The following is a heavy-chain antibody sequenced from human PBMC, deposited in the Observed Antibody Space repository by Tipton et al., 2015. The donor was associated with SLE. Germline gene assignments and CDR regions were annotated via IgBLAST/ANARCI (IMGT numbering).Heavy chain of an antibody. CDR2: INEDESEK. D-gene: IGHD7-27*01. CDR1: GFTFTSYW. CDR3: ARGWGFDY. Sequence: SLRLSCAASGFTFTSYWMSWVRQAPGKGLEWLADINEDESEKNQVDSVKGRFTISRNNAKNSLYLQMNSLRDEDTAIYFCARGWGFDYWGQGTLVTVSS. V-gene: IGHV3-7*01. J-gene: IGHJ4*02.